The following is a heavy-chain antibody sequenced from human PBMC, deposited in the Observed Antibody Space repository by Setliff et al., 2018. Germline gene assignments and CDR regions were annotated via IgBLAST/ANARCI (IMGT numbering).Heavy chain of an antibody. CDR1: GDSMSSYY. V-gene: IGHV4-59*01. D-gene: IGHD3-10*01. J-gene: IGHJ4*02. CDR3: ARQPSSGSYYNPRPYYFDF. Sequence: PSETLSLTCTVSGDSMSSYYWSWIRQSPGKGLEWIGYAHYSGDSNYNPSLKSRVTMSVDTSKNQFSLNLRSVTAADTAVYYCARQPSSGSYYNPRPYYFDFWGQGTLVTVS. CDR2: AHYSGDS.